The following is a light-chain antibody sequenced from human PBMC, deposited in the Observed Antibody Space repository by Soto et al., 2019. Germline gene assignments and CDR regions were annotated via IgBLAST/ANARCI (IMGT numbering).Light chain of an antibody. J-gene: IGKJ4*01. CDR1: QSLRHSNGYNY. V-gene: IGKV2-28*01. CDR3: MQALQTPLT. Sequence: DIVMTQSPLSLPVTPGEPASISCRSSQSLRHSNGYNYLDWYLQKPGQSPQLLIYLGSNRASGVPHRFSGSGSGTDFTLKISRVEAEDVGVYYCMQALQTPLTFGGGTKVEIK. CDR2: LGS.